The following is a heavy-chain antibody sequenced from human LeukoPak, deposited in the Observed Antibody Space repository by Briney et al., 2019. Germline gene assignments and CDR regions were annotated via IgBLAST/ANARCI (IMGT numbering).Heavy chain of an antibody. J-gene: IGHJ6*02. CDR1: GFTFSSYG. V-gene: IGHV3-30*18. Sequence: GGSLRLSCAASGFTFSSYGMHWARQAPGKGLEWVAVISYDGSNKYYADSVKGRFTISRDNSKNTLYLQMNSLRAEDTAVYYCAKDNVGISSRFEYYYYGMDVWGQGTTVTVSS. CDR3: AKDNVGISSRFEYYYYGMDV. D-gene: IGHD6-6*01. CDR2: ISYDGSNK.